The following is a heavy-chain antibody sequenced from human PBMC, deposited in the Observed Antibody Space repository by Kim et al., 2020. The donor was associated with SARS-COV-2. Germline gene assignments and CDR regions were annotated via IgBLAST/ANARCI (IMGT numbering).Heavy chain of an antibody. V-gene: IGHV3-11*06. CDR2: ISSSSSYT. J-gene: IGHJ4*02. CDR3: ARDMSGYDW. CDR1: GFTFSDYY. Sequence: GGSLRLSCAASGFTFSDYYMSWIRQAPGKGLEWVSDISSSSSYTNYADSVKGRFTISRDNAKNSLYLQMNSLRAEDTAVYYCARDMSGYDWWGQGTLVTVSS. D-gene: IGHD5-12*01.